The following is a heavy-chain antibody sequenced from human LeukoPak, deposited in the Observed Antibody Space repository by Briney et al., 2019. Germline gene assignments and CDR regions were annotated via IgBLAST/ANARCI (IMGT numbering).Heavy chain of an antibody. CDR2: INPDSGST. CDR1: GYTFTGYY. V-gene: IGHV1-2*02. J-gene: IGHJ4*02. D-gene: IGHD3-22*01. Sequence: ASVKVSCKASGYTFTGYYIHWVRQAPGQGLEWMGGINPDSGSTKDAQKFQGRVSMTRDTSINTAYMELTRVRSDDTALCYCARGRHYDSDGYYAAFYFDYWGQGTLVTVSS. CDR3: ARGRHYDSDGYYAAFYFDY.